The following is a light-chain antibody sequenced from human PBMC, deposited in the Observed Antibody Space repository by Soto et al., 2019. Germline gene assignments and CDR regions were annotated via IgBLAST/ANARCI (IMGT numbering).Light chain of an antibody. CDR3: QQYYNWVLS. Sequence: IVMTQSPSTLSVSTGDGVTLSCRASENVGTNLAWYQQKPGQAPSLLIYGSSTRATGIPATFSGSGSGTEFTLTISSLQSEESAIYYCQQYYNWVLSFGGGTKVEIK. CDR1: ENVGTN. CDR2: GSS. J-gene: IGKJ4*01. V-gene: IGKV3D-15*01.